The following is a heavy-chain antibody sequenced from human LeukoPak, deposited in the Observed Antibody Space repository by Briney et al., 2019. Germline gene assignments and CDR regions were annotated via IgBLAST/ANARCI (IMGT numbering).Heavy chain of an antibody. CDR1: GGTFSSYA. V-gene: IGHV1-69*04. J-gene: IGHJ5*02. CDR2: IIPILGIA. Sequence: SVKVSCKASGGTFSSYAISWVRQAPGQGLEWMGRIIPILGIANYAQKFQGRVTITADKSTSTAYMELSSLRSEDTAVYCCARVYENWFDPWGQGTLVTVSS. CDR3: ARVYENWFDP. D-gene: IGHD5-12*01.